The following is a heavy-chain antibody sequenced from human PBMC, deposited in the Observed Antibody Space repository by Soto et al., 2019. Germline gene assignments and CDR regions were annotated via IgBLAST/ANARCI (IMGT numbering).Heavy chain of an antibody. V-gene: IGHV4-39*01. CDR3: ARSHIVPRLFMYPYDY. J-gene: IGHJ4*02. D-gene: IGHD2-21*01. Sequence: SETLSLTSTVSGGCTRSSLYQWVWIRQPPGKGLEWIGNVYYNGNTYYNPSLKSRLTISVDTSNNQFSLKLSSVTAADTAVYYCARSHIVPRLFMYPYDYWGQGTLVTVSS. CDR2: VYYNGNT. CDR1: GGCTRSSLYQ.